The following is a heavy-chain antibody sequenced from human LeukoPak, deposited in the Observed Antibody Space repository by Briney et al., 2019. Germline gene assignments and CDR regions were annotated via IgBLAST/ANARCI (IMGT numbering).Heavy chain of an antibody. CDR2: IKTDGSIT. CDR1: GFTFSSYW. V-gene: IGHV3-74*01. CDR3: ARVNTGNWHFDL. D-gene: IGHD4-17*01. Sequence: TGGSLRLSCAASGFTFSSYWMHWVRQAPGKGLVWVSRIKTDGSITSYADSVKGRFTISRENARNTVYLQMNSLRAEDTAVYYCARVNTGNWHFDLWGRGTLVTVSS. J-gene: IGHJ2*01.